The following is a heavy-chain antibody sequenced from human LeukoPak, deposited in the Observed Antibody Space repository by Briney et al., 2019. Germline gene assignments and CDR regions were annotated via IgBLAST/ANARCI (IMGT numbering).Heavy chain of an antibody. D-gene: IGHD3-10*01. CDR1: GFTFTSYG. J-gene: IGHJ4*02. CDR3: ARDLSPVVRASPMGY. V-gene: IGHV3-30*03. CDR2: ITYDGYYK. Sequence: GTSLRLSCAASGFTFTSYGMHWVRQAPGKGLEWVALITYDGYYKYYSDSVKGRFTISSDTSKNTMYLQMNSLRAEDTAVYYCARDLSPVVRASPMGYWGQGALVTVSS.